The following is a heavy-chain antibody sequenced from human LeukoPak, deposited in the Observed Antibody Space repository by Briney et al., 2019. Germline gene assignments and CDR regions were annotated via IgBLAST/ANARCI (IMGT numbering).Heavy chain of an antibody. CDR1: GFPFRTYW. CDR3: GRDFGLVGTKRSFDL. J-gene: IGHJ3*01. V-gene: IGHV3-7*03. D-gene: IGHD1-7*01. Sequence: GGSLRLSCAASGFPFRTYWMSWVRQAPGKGLEWVANINEDGGEKYYADSVKGRFTISRDNAKNSVDLQMNSLRAEDTAVYYCGRDFGLVGTKRSFDLWGQGTMVTVSS. CDR2: INEDGGEK.